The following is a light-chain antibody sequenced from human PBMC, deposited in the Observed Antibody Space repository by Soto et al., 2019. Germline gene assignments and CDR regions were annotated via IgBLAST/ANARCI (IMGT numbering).Light chain of an antibody. J-gene: IGKJ5*01. Sequence: DIEMTQSPSFLSASVGDRVTITCQASQQMSNYLTWYQQKPGKAPKLLIYEASILETGVPSRFSRHGSGTDFTFIISNLQPEDVAIYYCQQYDRVPLTFGQGTRLEIK. CDR1: QQMSNY. V-gene: IGKV1-33*01. CDR2: EAS. CDR3: QQYDRVPLT.